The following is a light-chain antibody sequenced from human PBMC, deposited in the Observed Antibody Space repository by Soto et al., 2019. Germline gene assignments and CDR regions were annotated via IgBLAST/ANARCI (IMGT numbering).Light chain of an antibody. CDR2: DAS. CDR1: QSVSSY. V-gene: IGKV3-11*01. Sequence: EIVLTQSPFTLSLSPGERATLSCRASQSVSSYLAWYQQKPGQAPRLLIYDASNRATGIPARFSGGGSGTDFTLTIDNLEPEDFAIYYCQQRSNWPPITFGHGTRLEIK. CDR3: QQRSNWPPIT. J-gene: IGKJ5*01.